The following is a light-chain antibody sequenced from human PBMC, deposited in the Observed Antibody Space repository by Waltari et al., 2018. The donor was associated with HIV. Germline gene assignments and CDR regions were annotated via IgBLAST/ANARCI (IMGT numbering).Light chain of an antibody. CDR1: NSNIGAGFD. V-gene: IGLV1-40*01. J-gene: IGLJ1*01. CDR2: ATT. Sequence: QSVLTQPPSVSGAPGQRVTISCTGSNSNIGAGFDVHWYQQLPGTAPKLLIYATTTRPSGVPDRLSGSKSGTSASLAITGLQAEDEADYYCQSYDSSLSGYVFATGTRVTVL. CDR3: QSYDSSLSGYV.